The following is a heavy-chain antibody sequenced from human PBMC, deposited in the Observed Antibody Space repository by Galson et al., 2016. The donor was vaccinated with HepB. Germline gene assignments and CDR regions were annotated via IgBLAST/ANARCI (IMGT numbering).Heavy chain of an antibody. D-gene: IGHD2-15*01. Sequence: SLRLSCAASGFTFSRYWMHWVRQAPGEGLVWVSRINTVGSIINYADSVKGRFTISRDNARNTLYLQMNSLRAEDTAVYYCARGTFCSGDSCYSPAFDMWAKGQWSPSLQ. V-gene: IGHV3-74*01. CDR2: INTVGSII. CDR3: ARGTFCSGDSCYSPAFDM. CDR1: GFTFSRYW. J-gene: IGHJ3*02.